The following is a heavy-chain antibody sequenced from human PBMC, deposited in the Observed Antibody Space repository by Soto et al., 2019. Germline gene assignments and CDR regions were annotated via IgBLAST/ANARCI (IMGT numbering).Heavy chain of an antibody. CDR1: GFTVGNNY. D-gene: IGHD3-10*01. Sequence: EVQLVESGGGLIQPGGSLKLSCAASGFTVGNNYMSWVRQAPGQGLEWVSLIYGTGTTKYADSVKGRFTVSRDNAKNKLYLQMNSLSDADTAVYYCAKDGRGSGSHYNSVGYWGQGTLVTVSS. CDR3: AKDGRGSGSHYNSVGY. V-gene: IGHV3-53*01. J-gene: IGHJ4*02. CDR2: IYGTGTT.